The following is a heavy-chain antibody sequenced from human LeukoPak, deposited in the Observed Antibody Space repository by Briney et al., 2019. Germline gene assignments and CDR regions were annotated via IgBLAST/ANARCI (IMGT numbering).Heavy chain of an antibody. D-gene: IGHD5-18*01. V-gene: IGHV4-61*02. CDR2: IYTSGST. CDR3: RGIQLWPPDY. CDR1: GGSISSGSYY. Sequence: SQTLSLTCTVSGGSISSGSYYWSWIRQPAGKGLEWIGRIYTSGSTNYNPSLKSRVTISVDTSKNQFSLKLSSVTAADTAVYYCRGIQLWPPDYWGQGTLVTVSS. J-gene: IGHJ4*02.